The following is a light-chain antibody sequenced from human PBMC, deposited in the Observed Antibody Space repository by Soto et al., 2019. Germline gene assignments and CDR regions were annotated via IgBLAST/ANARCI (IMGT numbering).Light chain of an antibody. Sequence: EIVMTQSPATLSVSPGDRATLSCRASQSISSNLAWYQQKTGQAPRLLMCRTSSRATGFPARFSGSGSGTEFNLTVRSLQSEDFGVYYCQQYNNWPRATFGGGTNVEIK. CDR1: QSISSN. J-gene: IGKJ4*01. CDR2: RTS. CDR3: QQYNNWPRAT. V-gene: IGKV3-15*01.